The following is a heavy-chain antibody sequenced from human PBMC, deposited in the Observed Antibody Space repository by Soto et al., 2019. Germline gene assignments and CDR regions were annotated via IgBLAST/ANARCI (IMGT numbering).Heavy chain of an antibody. V-gene: IGHV4-39*01. CDR2: IYYSGST. CDR3: ARHRSKQWLDY. CDR1: GGSVSSGSYY. J-gene: IGHJ4*02. D-gene: IGHD6-19*01. Sequence: PSETLSLTCTVSGGSVSSGSYYWSWIRQPPGKGLEWIGYIYYSGSTYYTPSLKSRVTISLDTSKNQFSLKLSSVTAADTAVYYCARHRSKQWLDYWGQGTLVTVSS.